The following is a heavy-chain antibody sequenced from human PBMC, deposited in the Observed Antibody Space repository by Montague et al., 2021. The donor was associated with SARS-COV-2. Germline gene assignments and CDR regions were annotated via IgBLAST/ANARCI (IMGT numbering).Heavy chain of an antibody. Sequence: SETLSLTCAVHGGSFSGYYWSWIRQPPGKGLEWIGEINHSGSTNYNPSLKSRVTISGDTSRNQFSLKLSSVTAADTAVYYCARGYQLRFLEWSSRQSTFDYWGQGTLVTVSS. J-gene: IGHJ4*02. CDR2: INHSGST. V-gene: IGHV4-34*01. CDR3: ARGYQLRFLEWSSRQSTFDY. D-gene: IGHD3-3*01. CDR1: GGSFSGYY.